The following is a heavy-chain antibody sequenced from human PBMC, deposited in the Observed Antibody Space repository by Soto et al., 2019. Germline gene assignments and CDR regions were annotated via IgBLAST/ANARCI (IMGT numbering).Heavy chain of an antibody. J-gene: IGHJ4*02. CDR2: INGDGTMP. Sequence: EVQLVESGGDLVEPGGSLGLSCAASGFSFSSHWMVWVRQAPGKGLVWVSRINGDGTMPSYADSVKGRFTISRDNAKNTVNLHMNSLRVEDTAIYYCARGMAGSGTANDYWGRGILVTVSS. CDR1: GFSFSSHW. D-gene: IGHD6-19*01. CDR3: ARGMAGSGTANDY. V-gene: IGHV3-74*01.